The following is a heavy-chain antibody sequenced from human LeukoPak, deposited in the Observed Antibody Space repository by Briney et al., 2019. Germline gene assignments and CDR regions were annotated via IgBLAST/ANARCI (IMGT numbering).Heavy chain of an antibody. V-gene: IGHV3-30*18. CDR1: GFTLSSYD. CDR2: ISYDGSNK. D-gene: IGHD4-17*01. J-gene: IGHJ4*02. Sequence: GGSLRLSCAASGFTLSSYDMHWVRQAPGKGLEWVAVISYDGSNKYYADSVKGRFTISRDNSKNTLYLQMNSLRAEDTAVYYCAKEIWPTVTTPGWTYFDYWGQGTLVTVSS. CDR3: AKEIWPTVTTPGWTYFDY.